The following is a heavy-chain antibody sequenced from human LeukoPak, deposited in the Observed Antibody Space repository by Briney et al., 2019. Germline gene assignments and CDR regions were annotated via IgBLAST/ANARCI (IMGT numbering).Heavy chain of an antibody. V-gene: IGHV4-34*01. D-gene: IGHD7-27*01. CDR1: GGSFSGYY. CDR2: INHSGST. Sequence: KPSETLSLTCAVYGGSFSGYYWSWIRQPLGKGLEWIGEINHSGSTNYNPSLKSRVTISVDTSKNQFSLKLSSVTAADTAVYYCARATSTLTFERYWGQGTLVTVSS. CDR3: ARATSTLTFERY. J-gene: IGHJ4*02.